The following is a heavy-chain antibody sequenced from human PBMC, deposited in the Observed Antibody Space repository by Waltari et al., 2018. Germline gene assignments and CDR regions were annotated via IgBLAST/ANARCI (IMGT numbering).Heavy chain of an antibody. J-gene: IGHJ4*02. D-gene: IGHD3-22*01. V-gene: IGHV3-23*01. CDR2: ISGSGGST. Sequence: EVQLLESGGGLVQPGGSLRLSCAASGFTFSSYAMSWVRRAPGRGLEWVSAISGSGGSTYYADSVKGRFTISRDNSKNTLYLQMNSLRAEDTAVYYCAKVENYYDSSGYTYFNYWGQGTLVTVSS. CDR3: AKVENYYDSSGYTYFNY. CDR1: GFTFSSYA.